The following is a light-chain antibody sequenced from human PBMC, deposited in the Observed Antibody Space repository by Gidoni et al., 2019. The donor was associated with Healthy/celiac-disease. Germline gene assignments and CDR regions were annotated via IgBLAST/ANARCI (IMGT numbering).Light chain of an antibody. CDR3: SSYAGSNSPSV. Sequence: QSALTQPPSASGSPGQSVTISCTGTSSDVGGCNYVSWYQHHPGKAPKLLIYEVSTRPSGAPDRFSGSKSGNTASLSVSGLQAEDEADYYCSSYAGSNSPSVFGGGTKLTVL. J-gene: IGLJ3*02. V-gene: IGLV2-8*01. CDR1: SSDVGGCNY. CDR2: EVS.